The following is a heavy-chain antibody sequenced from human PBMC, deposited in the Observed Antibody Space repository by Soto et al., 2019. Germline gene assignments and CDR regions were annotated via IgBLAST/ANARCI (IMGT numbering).Heavy chain of an antibody. Sequence: QVQVQESGPGLVKPSQTLSLTCSVSGGSISSDDHYWTWIRQPPGKGMEWIGSIYYSGTTNYNPSRKGRITVSIAKSKNQFSLNLTSVTAPDTALYYCARQRRGGYWFAPWGQGTLVTVSS. J-gene: IGHJ5*02. CDR1: GGSISSDDHY. CDR2: IYYSGTT. V-gene: IGHV4-30-4*01. CDR3: ARQRRGGYWFAP.